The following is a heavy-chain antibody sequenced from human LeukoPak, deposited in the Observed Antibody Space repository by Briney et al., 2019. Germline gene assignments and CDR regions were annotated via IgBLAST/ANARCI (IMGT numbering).Heavy chain of an antibody. V-gene: IGHV1-2*02. CDR2: INPNSGGT. D-gene: IGHD3-3*01. CDR3: ARGGALYYDFWD. Sequence: ASVKVSCKVSGYTLTELSMHWVRQAPGQGLEWMGWINPNSGGTDYAQTFQGRVTMTRDTSISTAYMELSRLKSDDTAVYYCARGGALYYDFWDWGQGTLVTVSS. J-gene: IGHJ4*02. CDR1: GYTLTELS.